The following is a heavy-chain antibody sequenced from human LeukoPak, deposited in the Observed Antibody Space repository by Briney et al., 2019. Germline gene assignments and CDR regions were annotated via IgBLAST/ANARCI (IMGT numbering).Heavy chain of an antibody. J-gene: IGHJ4*02. CDR3: ATGGNYDILTGNPENYFDY. D-gene: IGHD3-9*01. Sequence: PGGSLRLSCAASGFTVSSTYMSWVRQAPGKGLEWVSVIYSGGSTYYADSVKGRFIISRDNSKNTLYLQMNSLRAEDTAVYYCATGGNYDILTGNPENYFDYWGQGALVTVSS. CDR1: GFTVSSTY. CDR2: IYSGGST. V-gene: IGHV3-53*01.